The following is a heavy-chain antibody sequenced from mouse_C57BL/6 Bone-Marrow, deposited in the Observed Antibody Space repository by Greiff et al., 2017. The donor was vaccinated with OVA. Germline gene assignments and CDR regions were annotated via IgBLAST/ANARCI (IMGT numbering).Heavy chain of an antibody. V-gene: IGHV1-5*01. J-gene: IGHJ2*01. Sequence: VQLQQSGTVLARPGASVKMSCKTSGYTFTSYWMHWVNQRPGQGLEWIGAIYPGNSDTSYNQKFKGKAKLTAVTSASTAYMELSSLTNEDSAVYYCTVITTAHYFDYWGQGTTLTVSS. CDR3: TVITTAHYFDY. D-gene: IGHD1-1*01. CDR1: GYTFTSYW. CDR2: IYPGNSDT.